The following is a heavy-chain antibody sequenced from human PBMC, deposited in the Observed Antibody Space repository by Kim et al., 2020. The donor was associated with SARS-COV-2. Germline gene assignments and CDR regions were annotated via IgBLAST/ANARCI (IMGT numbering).Heavy chain of an antibody. J-gene: IGHJ5*02. D-gene: IGHD3-16*01. Sequence: GGSLRLSCAASGFTFSSYAMHWVRQAPGKGLEWVAVISYDGSNKYYADSVKGRFTIYRDNSKNTLYLQMNSLRAEDTAVYYCERDGGNGFDPWGQGTLVTVSS. CDR2: ISYDGSNK. CDR3: ERDGGNGFDP. CDR1: GFTFSSYA. V-gene: IGHV3-30-3*01.